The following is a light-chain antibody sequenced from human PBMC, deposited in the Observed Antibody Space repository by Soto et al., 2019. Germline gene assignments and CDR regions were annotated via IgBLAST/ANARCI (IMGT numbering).Light chain of an antibody. CDR3: QQYSNWPFT. CDR1: PSVNSN. V-gene: IGKV3-15*01. J-gene: IGKJ3*01. CDR2: HAS. Sequence: EIVMTQSPATLSVSPGERATLSCRASPSVNSNLAWYQQKPGQAPRLLIYHASSSAIGIPARFRGSGSGTVFTLAISSLQSEEFAVYYCQQYSNWPFTFGPGTKVEIK.